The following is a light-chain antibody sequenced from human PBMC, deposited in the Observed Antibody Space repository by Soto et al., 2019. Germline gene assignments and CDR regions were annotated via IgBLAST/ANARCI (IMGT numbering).Light chain of an antibody. Sequence: EIVLTQSPGTLALSPGERVTLSCRTSQSVSTYLAWYQQKPGQAPRLLIYDASSRSTGIPERFSGSGSGTDFTLTISRLEPEDLAVYYCQQYGSSPPWTFGQGTKVEVK. CDR2: DAS. V-gene: IGKV3-20*01. CDR3: QQYGSSPPWT. CDR1: QSVSTY. J-gene: IGKJ1*01.